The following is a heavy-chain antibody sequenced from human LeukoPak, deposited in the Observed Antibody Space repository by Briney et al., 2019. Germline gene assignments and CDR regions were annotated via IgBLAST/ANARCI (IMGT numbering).Heavy chain of an antibody. V-gene: IGHV5-51*01. Sequence: PGESLKISCQGYGYSFTNFCIGWVRQMPGKGLEWMGIIYPADSNTIYNPSSQGQVTISADKSISTAYLQWSNLKASDTAIYYCARPRLAAAGSAFDIWGERTMVTVSS. CDR3: ARPRLAAAGSAFDI. J-gene: IGHJ3*02. CDR1: GYSFTNFC. CDR2: IYPADSNT. D-gene: IGHD6-13*01.